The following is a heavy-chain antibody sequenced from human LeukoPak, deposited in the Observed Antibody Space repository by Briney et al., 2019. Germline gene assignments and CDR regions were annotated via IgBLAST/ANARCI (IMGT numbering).Heavy chain of an antibody. Sequence: SETLSLTCTVSGGSISSHYWSWIRQPPGKGLEWIGYIYYSGSTNYNPSLKRRVTISVDTSKNQFSLKLSSVTAADTAVYYCARHGGYDFWSGYYFDNWFDPWGQGTLVTVSS. D-gene: IGHD3-3*01. CDR1: GGSISSHY. V-gene: IGHV4-59*11. CDR2: IYYSGST. CDR3: ARHGGYDFWSGYYFDNWFDP. J-gene: IGHJ5*02.